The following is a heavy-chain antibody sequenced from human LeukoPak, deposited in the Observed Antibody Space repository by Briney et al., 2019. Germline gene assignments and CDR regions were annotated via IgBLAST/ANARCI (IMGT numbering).Heavy chain of an antibody. Sequence: SVKVSCRASGGTFSSYAISWVRQAPGQGLEWMGGIIPIFGTANYAQKFQGRVTITADESTSTAYMELSSLRSEDTAVYYCARLSGNVVVPAAIRDYWGQGTLVTVSS. CDR3: ARLSGNVVVPAAIRDY. CDR1: GGTFSSYA. D-gene: IGHD2-2*01. J-gene: IGHJ4*02. V-gene: IGHV1-69*13. CDR2: IIPIFGTA.